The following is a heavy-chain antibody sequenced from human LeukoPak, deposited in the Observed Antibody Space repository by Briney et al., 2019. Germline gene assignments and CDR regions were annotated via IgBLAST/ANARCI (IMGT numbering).Heavy chain of an antibody. V-gene: IGHV4-30-2*05. Sequence: SETLSLTCTVSGGSISSGGYYWSWIRQPPGKGLEWIGYIYHSGSTYYNPSLKSRLTISLDTSKNQFSLKLSSVTAADTAVYYCARGRVAVAGKAWDYWGQGTLVTVSS. J-gene: IGHJ4*02. CDR1: GGSISSGGYY. CDR2: IYHSGST. CDR3: ARGRVAVAGKAWDY. D-gene: IGHD6-19*01.